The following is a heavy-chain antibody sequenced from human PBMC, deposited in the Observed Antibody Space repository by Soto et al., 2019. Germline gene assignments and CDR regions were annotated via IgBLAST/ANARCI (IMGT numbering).Heavy chain of an antibody. CDR2: IYHSGST. D-gene: IGHD6-19*01. CDR1: GGSISSGGYS. V-gene: IGHV4-30-2*01. Sequence: QLQLQESGSGLVKPSQTLSLTCAVSGGSISSGGYSWSWIRQPPGKGLEWIGYIYHSGSTYYNPCRKSRVTISVDRSKTQFSLKLSSVPAADTAVYYCARAGGLGAVAVDYWGQGTLVTVSS. J-gene: IGHJ4*02. CDR3: ARAGGLGAVAVDY.